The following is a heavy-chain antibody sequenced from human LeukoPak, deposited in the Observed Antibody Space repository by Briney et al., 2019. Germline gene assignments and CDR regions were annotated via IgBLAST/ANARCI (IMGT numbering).Heavy chain of an antibody. CDR1: GFMFSNYY. CDR3: ARGGYGHNMDV. V-gene: IGHV3-74*01. Sequence: GGSLRLSCVGSGFMFSNYYMYWVRQAPGKGLVWVSRIKNAGIDTIYADSVKGRFTVSRDNAKNTVYLQMSSLRVEDTAVYYCARGGYGHNMDVWGEGTTVTVSS. J-gene: IGHJ6*03. CDR2: IKNAGIDT. D-gene: IGHD3-10*01.